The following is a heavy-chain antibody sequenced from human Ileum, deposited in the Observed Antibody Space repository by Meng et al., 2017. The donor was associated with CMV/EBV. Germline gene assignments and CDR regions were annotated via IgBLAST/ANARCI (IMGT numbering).Heavy chain of an antibody. Sequence: GESLKISCAASGFTFSSYAMSWVRQAPGKGLEWVSAISGSGGTTYYADSVKGRFTISRDNSKNTLYLQMNSLRAEDTAVYYCAKGDRSSGWYWGQGTLVTVSS. J-gene: IGHJ4*02. V-gene: IGHV3-23*01. D-gene: IGHD6-19*01. CDR1: GFTFSSYA. CDR2: ISGSGGTT. CDR3: AKGDRSSGWY.